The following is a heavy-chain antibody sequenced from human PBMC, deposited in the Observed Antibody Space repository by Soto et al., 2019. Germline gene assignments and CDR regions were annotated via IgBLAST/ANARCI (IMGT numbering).Heavy chain of an antibody. V-gene: IGHV4-59*01. D-gene: IGHD1-1*01. J-gene: IGHJ5*02. CDR2: ISYSGSA. Sequence: QVQLQESGPGLVKPSETLSLICTVSGGSIGGYYWNWIRQPPGKGLEWMGYISYSGSAGYNPSLHSRVPNPQHPPRYQSTLMLCSMTAANRATYSYAIFQGTGSDFFSWGQATQLTVAS. CDR1: GGSIGGYY. CDR3: AIFQGTGSDFFS.